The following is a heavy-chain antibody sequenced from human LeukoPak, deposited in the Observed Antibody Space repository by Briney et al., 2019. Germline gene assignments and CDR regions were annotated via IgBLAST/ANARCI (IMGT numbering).Heavy chain of an antibody. CDR1: GFTFSSYV. Sequence: GGSLRLSCAASGFTFSSYVMSWVRQAPGKGLEWVSALTGSGGTTYYADSVKGRFTISRDNSKNTLYLQMNSLRAEDTAVYYCARGPGIAAAGANWGQGTLVTVSS. CDR2: LTGSGGTT. D-gene: IGHD6-13*01. J-gene: IGHJ4*02. CDR3: ARGPGIAAAGAN. V-gene: IGHV3-23*01.